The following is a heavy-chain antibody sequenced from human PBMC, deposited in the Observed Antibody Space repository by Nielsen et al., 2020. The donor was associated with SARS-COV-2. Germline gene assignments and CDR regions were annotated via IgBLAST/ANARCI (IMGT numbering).Heavy chain of an antibody. CDR1: GFTFDDYG. D-gene: IGHD5-18*01. CDR2: ISWNSGSI. J-gene: IGHJ4*02. CDR3: AKLAYSYGPGDY. V-gene: IGHV3-9*01. Sequence: GGSLRLSCAASGFTFDDYGMSWVRQAPGKGLEWVSGISWNSGSIGYADSVKGRFTISRDNAKNSLYLQMNSLRAEDTALYYCAKLAYSYGPGDYWGQGTLVTVSS.